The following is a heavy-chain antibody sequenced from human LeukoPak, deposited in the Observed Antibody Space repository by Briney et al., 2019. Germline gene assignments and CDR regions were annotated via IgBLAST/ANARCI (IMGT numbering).Heavy chain of an antibody. CDR3: ARDFDMGITPGDDFDF. V-gene: IGHV3-74*01. CDR2: IKEDGAYT. CDR1: GFSFSKYW. Sequence: GGSLRLSCAASGFSFSKYWMHWVRQTPGEGLVWVARIKEDGAYTSYADSVKGRFTISRDNARNTVFLQMNSLRAEDTAVYYCARDFDMGITPGDDFDFWGQGTLVTVSS. J-gene: IGHJ4*02. D-gene: IGHD3-9*01.